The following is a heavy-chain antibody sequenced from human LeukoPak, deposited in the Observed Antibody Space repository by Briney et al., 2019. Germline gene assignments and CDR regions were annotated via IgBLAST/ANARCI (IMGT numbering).Heavy chain of an antibody. CDR3: ARDSRYYDSSGYYYRDWFDP. J-gene: IGHJ5*02. D-gene: IGHD3-22*01. Sequence: SETLSLTCTVSGGSISSCYWSWIRQPAGKGLEWIGRIYTSGSTNYNPSLKSRVTMSVDTSKNQFSLKLSSVTAADTAVYYCARDSRYYDSSGYYYRDWFDPWGQGTLVTVSS. CDR2: IYTSGST. V-gene: IGHV4-4*07. CDR1: GGSISSCY.